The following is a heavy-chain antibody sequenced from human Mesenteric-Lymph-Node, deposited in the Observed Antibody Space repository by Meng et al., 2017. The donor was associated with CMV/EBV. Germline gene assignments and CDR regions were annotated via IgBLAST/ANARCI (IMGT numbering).Heavy chain of an antibody. D-gene: IGHD3-22*01. V-gene: IGHV3-74*01. CDR3: ARDRATVDYYDSSGYYDAFDI. Sequence: GGSLRLSCAASGFTFSSYWMHWVRQAPGKGLVWVSRINSDGSSTSYADSVKGRFTISRDNAKNTLYLQMNSLRAEDTAVYYCARDRATVDYYDSSGYYDAFDIWGQGTMVTVSS. J-gene: IGHJ3*02. CDR2: INSDGSST. CDR1: GFTFSSYW.